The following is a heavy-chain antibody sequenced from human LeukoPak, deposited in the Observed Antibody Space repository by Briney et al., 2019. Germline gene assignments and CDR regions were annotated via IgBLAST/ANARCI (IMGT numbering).Heavy chain of an antibody. CDR3: ARGPGRIAAPTFDY. CDR2: ISSSSSYI. V-gene: IGHV3-21*04. CDR1: GFTFSSYS. J-gene: IGHJ4*02. D-gene: IGHD6-13*01. Sequence: GGSLRLSCAASGFTFSSYSMNWVRQAPGKGLEWVSSISSSSSYIYYADSVKGRFTISRDNAKNSLYLQMNSLRAEDTAVYYCARGPGRIAAPTFDYWGQGTLVTVSS.